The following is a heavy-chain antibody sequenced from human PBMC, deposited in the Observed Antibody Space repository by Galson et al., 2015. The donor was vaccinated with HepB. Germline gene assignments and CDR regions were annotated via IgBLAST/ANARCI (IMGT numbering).Heavy chain of an antibody. J-gene: IGHJ4*02. V-gene: IGHV3-11*05. CDR3: TRERFAGWYEGTDF. CDR2: ISSSAIYA. Sequence: SLRLSCAASGFTFSDYYMSWIRQAPGKGLEWLSYISSSAIYANYADSVKGRFTISRDNSKNTLYLQMNSLRVEDTAMYYCTRERFAGWYEGTDFWGQGTLVTVSS. CDR1: GFTFSDYY. D-gene: IGHD6-19*01.